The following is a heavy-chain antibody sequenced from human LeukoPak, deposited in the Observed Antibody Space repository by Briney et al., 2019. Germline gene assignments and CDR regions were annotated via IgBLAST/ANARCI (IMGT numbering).Heavy chain of an antibody. Sequence: GGSLRLSCAASGFTFSNAWMHWVRQAPGKGLVWVSRINSDGSSTSYADSVKGRFTISRDNSKNTLYLQMNSLRAEDTAVYYCARDRSIIVGAEYYFDYWGQGTLVTVSS. V-gene: IGHV3-74*01. CDR1: GFTFSNAW. D-gene: IGHD1-26*01. CDR3: ARDRSIIVGAEYYFDY. J-gene: IGHJ4*02. CDR2: INSDGSST.